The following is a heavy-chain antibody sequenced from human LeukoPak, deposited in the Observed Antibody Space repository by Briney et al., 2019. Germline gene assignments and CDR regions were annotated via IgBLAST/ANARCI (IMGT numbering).Heavy chain of an antibody. D-gene: IGHD5-12*01. Sequence: GGSLRLSCTASGFSFNIYSMNWVRQAPGKGLEWISSISSSSSYINYADSVKGRFTISRDNAKNSLYLQMNSLRAEDTAVYYCARDVKGYSGYDYGHDWGQGTLVTVSS. CDR3: ARDVKGYSGYDYGHD. V-gene: IGHV3-21*01. J-gene: IGHJ4*02. CDR1: GFSFNIYS. CDR2: ISSSSSYI.